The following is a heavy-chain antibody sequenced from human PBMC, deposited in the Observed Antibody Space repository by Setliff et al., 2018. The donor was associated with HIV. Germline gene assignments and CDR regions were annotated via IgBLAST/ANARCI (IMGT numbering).Heavy chain of an antibody. CDR1: GGSIDSSDYY. D-gene: IGHD1-1*01. Sequence: SETLSLTCSVSGGSIDSSDYYWGWIRQPPGKGLEWIGTVYYTGSTFYNPSLESRVTISVDTSKNQFSLKLRSVTATDTTVYYCAKEGSWNDDSGAFNIWGQGTMVTVSS. J-gene: IGHJ3*02. CDR3: AKEGSWNDDSGAFNI. V-gene: IGHV4-39*02. CDR2: VYYTGST.